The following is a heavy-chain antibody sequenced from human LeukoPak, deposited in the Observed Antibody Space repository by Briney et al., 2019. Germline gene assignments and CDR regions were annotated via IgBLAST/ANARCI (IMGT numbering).Heavy chain of an antibody. V-gene: IGHV4-4*07. CDR3: ARVLVVPPYYYYDYMDL. J-gene: IGHJ6*03. Sequence: SETLSLSCTLPGGSISSYYWSCIREPAGKGLEWIGRIYTSGSTTYNPPPQSRVTISVDTSNHQFSLKLSSVTAADTAVYYCARVLVVPPYYYYDYMDLLRKAGTV. D-gene: IGHD2-2*01. CDR2: IYTSGST. CDR1: GGSISSYY.